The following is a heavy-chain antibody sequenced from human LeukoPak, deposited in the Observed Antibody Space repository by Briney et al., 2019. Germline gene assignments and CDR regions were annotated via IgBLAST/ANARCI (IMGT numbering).Heavy chain of an antibody. CDR1: GGSISGGNYY. CDR2: LHDSENT. D-gene: IGHD6-19*01. CDR3: ARQHISVAGLMLFFDY. Sequence: SETLSLTRTVSGGSISGGNYYWGWIRQPPGKGLEWIGGLHDSENTSYNPSLKSRVTISGDTSKNHFSLELRSVTAADTAVYYCARQHISVAGLMLFFDYWGQGTLVPVSS. J-gene: IGHJ4*02. V-gene: IGHV4-39*01.